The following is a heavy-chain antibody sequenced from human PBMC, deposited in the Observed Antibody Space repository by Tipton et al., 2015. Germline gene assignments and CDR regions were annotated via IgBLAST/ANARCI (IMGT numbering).Heavy chain of an antibody. CDR3: AREHPYYYDSPGRKNAFDI. CDR1: GLTSSRYW. CDR2: ISTSGTYI. J-gene: IGHJ3*02. V-gene: IGHV3-21*01. Sequence: SLRLSCAASGLTSSRYWMHWVRQAPGKGLEWVSSISTSGTYIYYADSVKGRFTISRDNAKNSLYLQMNSLRAEDTAVYYCAREHPYYYDSPGRKNAFDIWGQGTMVTVSS. D-gene: IGHD3-22*01.